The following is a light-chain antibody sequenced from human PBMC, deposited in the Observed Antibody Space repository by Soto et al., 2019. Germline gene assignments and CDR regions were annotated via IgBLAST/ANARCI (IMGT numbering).Light chain of an antibody. V-gene: IGLV2-14*01. Sequence: QSALTQPASVSGSPGQSITISCTGTSSDVGGYNYVSWYQQHPGKAPKLMIYEVSNRPSGVYNRFSGSKSGNTASLTISGLQAEDEADYYCSSYTSSSTYVFGTGTKLTVL. CDR2: EVS. CDR3: SSYTSSSTYV. CDR1: SSDVGGYNY. J-gene: IGLJ1*01.